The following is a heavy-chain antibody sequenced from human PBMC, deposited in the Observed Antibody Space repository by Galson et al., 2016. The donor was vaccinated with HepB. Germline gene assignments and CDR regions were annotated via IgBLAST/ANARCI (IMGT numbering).Heavy chain of an antibody. V-gene: IGHV3-33*01. J-gene: IGHJ4*02. Sequence: SLRLSCAASSFSFSTYGMHWVRKAPGKGLEWVAVIWHDGSNNQYADSVKGRFTISRDNSKSTLNLQMNSLRVEDTAVYYCAREIQGRWYYFDYWGQGTLVTVSS. D-gene: IGHD3-16*01. CDR3: AREIQGRWYYFDY. CDR2: IWHDGSNN. CDR1: SFSFSTYG.